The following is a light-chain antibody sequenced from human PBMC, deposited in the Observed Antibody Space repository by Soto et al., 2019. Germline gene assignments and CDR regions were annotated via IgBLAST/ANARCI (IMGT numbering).Light chain of an antibody. J-gene: IGLJ2*01. CDR1: SSDVGNFDL. V-gene: IGLV2-23*02. CDR3: SSYAGSSTVV. CDR2: EVD. Sequence: QSALTQPASVSGSPGQSITISCTGTSSDVGNFDLVSWYQQHPGKAPKFLIYEVDKRPAGVSHRFSGSKSGNTASLTISGLQAEDEADYYCSSYAGSSTVVFGGGTQLTVL.